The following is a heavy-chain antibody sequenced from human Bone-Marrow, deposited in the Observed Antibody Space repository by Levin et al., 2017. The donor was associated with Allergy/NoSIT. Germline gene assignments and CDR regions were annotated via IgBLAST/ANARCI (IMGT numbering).Heavy chain of an antibody. J-gene: IGHJ3*02. CDR2: IYYRGTT. CDR3: ATYYDTDGYYGAFFM. Sequence: SETLSLTCTVSGDSISTSSYYWGWIRQPPGNGLEWIGTIYYRGTTYYNPSLESRLTISVDTSTNPFSLRLSSVTAADTAVEYCATYYDTDGYYGAFFMWGQGRRVTVSS. D-gene: IGHD3-22*01. CDR1: GDSISTSSYY. V-gene: IGHV4-39*07.